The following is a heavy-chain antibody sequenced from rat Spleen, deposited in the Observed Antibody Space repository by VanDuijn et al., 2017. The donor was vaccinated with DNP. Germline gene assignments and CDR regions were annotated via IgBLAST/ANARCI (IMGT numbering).Heavy chain of an antibody. CDR3: ASDYYDGSYYYAMNA. D-gene: IGHD1-12*02. V-gene: IGHV5-25*01. CDR1: GFTVSKYD. CDR2: ISPRGFYP. J-gene: IGHJ4*01. Sequence: EVQLVESGGGLVQPGRSLKLSCVVSGFTVSKYDMAWVRQAPTEGLEWVASISPRGFYPDYRDSVKGRFTVSRDNAKSSLSLQMDSLRSEDTATYYCASDYYDGSYYYAMNAWGQGTSVTVSS.